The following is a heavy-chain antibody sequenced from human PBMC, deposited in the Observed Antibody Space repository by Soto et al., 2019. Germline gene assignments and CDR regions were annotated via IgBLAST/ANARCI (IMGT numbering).Heavy chain of an antibody. V-gene: IGHV4-34*01. CDR1: GGSFSGDY. CDR3: AKEADEMATTYGHFDH. CDR2: MNHSGIT. Sequence: SETLSLTCAVYGGSFSGDYWNWIRQSPGKGLEWIGEMNHSGITNYNPSLKSRVTILIDRAKNQFSLKMSSETAADTAVFYRAKEADEMATTYGHFDHWGRGTLVTVSS. J-gene: IGHJ4*02. D-gene: IGHD1-1*01.